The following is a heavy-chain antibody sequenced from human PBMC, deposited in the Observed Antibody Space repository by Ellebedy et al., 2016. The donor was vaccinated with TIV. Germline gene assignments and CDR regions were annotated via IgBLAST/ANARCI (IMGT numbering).Heavy chain of an antibody. CDR1: GFTFSSYG. Sequence: GGSLRLXXAASGFTFSSYGMHWVRQAPGKGLEWVAVISYDGSNKYYADSVKGRFTISRDNSKNTLYLQMNSLRAEDTAVYYCARDHGYEGSDYWGQGTLVTVSS. D-gene: IGHD5-18*01. J-gene: IGHJ4*02. CDR2: ISYDGSNK. CDR3: ARDHGYEGSDY. V-gene: IGHV3-30*03.